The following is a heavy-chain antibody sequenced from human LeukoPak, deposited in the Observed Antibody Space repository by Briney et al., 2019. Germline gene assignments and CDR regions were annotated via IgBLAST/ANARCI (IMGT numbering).Heavy chain of an antibody. V-gene: IGHV3-48*03. CDR2: ISSSGSTI. CDR3: ASDYDILTGFDY. J-gene: IGHJ4*02. CDR1: GFTFSSYE. D-gene: IGHD3-9*01. Sequence: PGGSLRLSCAASGFTFSSYEMNWVRQAPGKGLEWVSYISSSGSTIYYADSVKGRFTISRDNAKNSLYLQMNSLRAEDTAVYYCASDYDILTGFDYWGQGTLVTVSS.